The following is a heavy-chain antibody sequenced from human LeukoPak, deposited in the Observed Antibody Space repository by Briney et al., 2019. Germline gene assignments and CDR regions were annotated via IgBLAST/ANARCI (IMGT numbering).Heavy chain of an antibody. CDR1: GFIFSSYE. CDR3: ARGGGLEYQLLEDAFDI. D-gene: IGHD2-2*01. J-gene: IGHJ3*02. V-gene: IGHV3-48*03. Sequence: GGSLRLSCAASGFIFSSYEMNWVRQAPGMGLEWVSYISSSGSTIYYADSVKGRFTISRDNAKNSLYLQMNSLRAEDTAVYYCARGGGLEYQLLEDAFDIWGQGTKVTVSS. CDR2: ISSSGSTI.